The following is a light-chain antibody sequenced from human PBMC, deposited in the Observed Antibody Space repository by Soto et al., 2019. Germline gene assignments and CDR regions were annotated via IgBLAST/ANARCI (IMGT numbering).Light chain of an antibody. CDR2: GAS. V-gene: IGKV3-20*01. J-gene: IGKJ1*01. CDR3: QQFGSPLRT. CDR1: QSVSSTY. Sequence: GAVSLSKGERATLSCRASQSVSSTYLAWYQQKPGQAPRLLIYGASSRATGIPDRFSGSGSGTDFTLTISRLEPEDFAVYYCQQFGSPLRTSAQGTKVAIK.